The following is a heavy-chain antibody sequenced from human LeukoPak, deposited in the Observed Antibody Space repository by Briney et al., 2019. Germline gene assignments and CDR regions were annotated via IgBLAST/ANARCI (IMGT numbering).Heavy chain of an antibody. CDR3: ARDRDNWNYGTDAFDI. D-gene: IGHD1-7*01. J-gene: IGHJ3*02. Sequence: SETLSLTCTVSGGSISSYYWSWIRQPPGKGLEWIGYIYYSGSTNYNPSLKSRVTISVDTSKNQFSLKLSSVTAADTAVYYCARDRDNWNYGTDAFDIWGQGTMVTVSS. V-gene: IGHV4-59*01. CDR1: GGSISSYY. CDR2: IYYSGST.